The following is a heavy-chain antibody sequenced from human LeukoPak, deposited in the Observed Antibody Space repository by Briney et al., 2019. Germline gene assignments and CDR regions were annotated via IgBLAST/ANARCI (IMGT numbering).Heavy chain of an antibody. CDR1: GYTFTSYG. Sequence: ASVTVSCTASGYTFTSYGISWVRQAPGQGLEWMGWISAYNGNTNHAQKLQGRVTMTTDTSTSTAYKELRSLRSDDTAVYYCARVYCSSTSCYVAGNWFDPWGQGTLVTVSS. J-gene: IGHJ5*02. CDR3: ARVYCSSTSCYVAGNWFDP. V-gene: IGHV1-18*01. CDR2: ISAYNGNT. D-gene: IGHD2-2*01.